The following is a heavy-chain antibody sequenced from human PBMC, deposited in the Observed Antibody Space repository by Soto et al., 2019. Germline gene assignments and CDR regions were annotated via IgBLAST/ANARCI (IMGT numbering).Heavy chain of an antibody. D-gene: IGHD3-3*01. Sequence: EVQLLESGGGLIQPGGSLRLSCAASGFTFSTYAMTWVRQAPGKGLEWVAIISSSGDGTYYVDSVKGRFTISRDNSRNTLNLQMNRMRAEDTAVYYCAKNGDFWTWGMDVWGQGTTVTVSS. V-gene: IGHV3-23*01. CDR1: GFTFSTYA. CDR2: ISSSGDGT. J-gene: IGHJ6*02. CDR3: AKNGDFWTWGMDV.